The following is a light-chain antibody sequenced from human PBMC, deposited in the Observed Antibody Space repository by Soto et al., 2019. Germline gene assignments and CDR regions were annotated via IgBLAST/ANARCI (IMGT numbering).Light chain of an antibody. CDR2: KVT. CDR1: STDVGGYNH. J-gene: IGLJ3*02. Sequence: QSVLTQPPSASGSPGQSVTISCTGTSTDVGGYNHVSWYQQHPGNPPKLMIYKVTKRPSGVPDCSSGSKSGYTAPLTVAGLQAEEEADYYASSYTAISSLVFGGGTKLTVL. V-gene: IGLV2-8*01. CDR3: SSYTAISSLV.